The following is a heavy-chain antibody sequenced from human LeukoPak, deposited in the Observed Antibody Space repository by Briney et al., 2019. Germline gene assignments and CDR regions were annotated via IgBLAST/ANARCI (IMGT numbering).Heavy chain of an antibody. V-gene: IGHV3-30*14. CDR1: GFRFSSYA. CDR2: ISFDKSNK. J-gene: IGHJ4*02. CDR3: ARFNYYYDSSGYYYFDY. D-gene: IGHD3-22*01. Sequence: PGGSLRLSCAASGFRFSSYAMHWVRQAPGKGLEWVAVISFDKSNKYFADSVKGRFTISRDNSKNTLYLQMNSLRAEDTAVYYCARFNYYYDSSGYYYFDYWGQGTLVTVSS.